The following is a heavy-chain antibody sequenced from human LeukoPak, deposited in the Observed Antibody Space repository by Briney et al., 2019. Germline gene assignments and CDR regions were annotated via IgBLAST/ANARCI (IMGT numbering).Heavy chain of an antibody. J-gene: IGHJ5*02. CDR1: GYTFTSYG. CDR2: ISAYKGNT. V-gene: IGHV1-18*01. CDR3: ARDNSVGDNAWWFDP. D-gene: IGHD1-26*01. Sequence: ASVKVSCKASGYTFTSYGISWVRQAPGQGLEWMGWISAYKGNTNYAQKLQGRVTMTTDTSTSTDYMELSSLRSEDTAIYYCARDNSVGDNAWWFDPWGQGTLVTVSS.